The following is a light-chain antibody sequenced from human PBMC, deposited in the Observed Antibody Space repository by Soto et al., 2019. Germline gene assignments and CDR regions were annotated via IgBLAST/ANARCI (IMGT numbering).Light chain of an antibody. CDR3: QYCGYLPI. CDR2: DAS. V-gene: IGKV1-33*01. J-gene: IGKJ3*01. CDR1: QDITSY. Sequence: DIQMTQSPSSLSASVGDRVTSTCQASQDITSYLNWYQHKPGKAPKLLIYDASILEAGVPPRFSGSGSGTDFTFNISSLQTEDVATYYCQYCGYLPIVGPGTTVDFK.